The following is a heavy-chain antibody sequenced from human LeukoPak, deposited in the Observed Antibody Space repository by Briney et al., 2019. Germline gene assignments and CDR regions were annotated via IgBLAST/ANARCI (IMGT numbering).Heavy chain of an antibody. D-gene: IGHD6-13*01. CDR1: GGSISSYY. V-gene: IGHV4-59*01. J-gene: IGHJ5*02. CDR2: IYYSGST. CDR3: ARVVSAAGLDP. Sequence: SETLSLTCTVSGGSISSYYWSWIRQPPGKGLEWIGYIYYSGSTNYNPSLKSRVTISVDTSKNQFSLKLSSVTAADTAVYYCARVVSAAGLDPWGQGTLVTVSS.